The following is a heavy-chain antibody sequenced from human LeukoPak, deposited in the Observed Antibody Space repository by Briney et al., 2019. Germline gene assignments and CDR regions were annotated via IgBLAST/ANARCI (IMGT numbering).Heavy chain of an antibody. CDR1: GYTFTGYY. V-gene: IGHV1-2*02. Sequence: GASVKVSCKASGYTFTGYYMHWARQAPGQGLEWMGWINPNSGDTNYAQNFLGRVTMTRDTSISTAYMELSRLTSDDTAMYYCASALRGYCSSTSCYLIDYWGQGSLVTVSS. D-gene: IGHD2-2*01. CDR2: INPNSGDT. CDR3: ASALRGYCSSTSCYLIDY. J-gene: IGHJ4*02.